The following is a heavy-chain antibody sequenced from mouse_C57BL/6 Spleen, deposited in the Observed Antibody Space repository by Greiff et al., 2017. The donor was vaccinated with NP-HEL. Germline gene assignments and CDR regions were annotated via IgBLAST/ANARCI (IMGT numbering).Heavy chain of an antibody. CDR1: GYTFTDHT. Sequence: VKLMESDAELVKPGASVKISCKVSGYTFTDHTIHWMKQRPEQGLEWIGYIYPRDGSTKYNEKFKGKATLTADKSSSTAYMQLNSLTSEDSAVYFCARLGLTGTDYYAMDYWGQGTSVTVSS. D-gene: IGHD4-1*01. CDR2: IYPRDGST. CDR3: ARLGLTGTDYYAMDY. V-gene: IGHV1-78*01. J-gene: IGHJ4*01.